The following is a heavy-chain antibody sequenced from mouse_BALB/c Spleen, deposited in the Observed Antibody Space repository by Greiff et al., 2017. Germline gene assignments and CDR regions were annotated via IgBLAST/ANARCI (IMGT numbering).Heavy chain of an antibody. J-gene: IGHJ3*01. CDR1: GFTFSSYA. Sequence: EVMLVESGGGLVKPGGSLKLSCAASGFTFSSYAMSWVRQSPEKRLEWVAEISSGGSYTYYPDTVTGRFTISRDNAKNTLYLEMSSLRSEDTAMYYCAGYYRYDGGFAYWGQGTLVTVSA. D-gene: IGHD2-14*01. CDR3: AGYYRYDGGFAY. V-gene: IGHV5-9-4*01. CDR2: ISSGGSYT.